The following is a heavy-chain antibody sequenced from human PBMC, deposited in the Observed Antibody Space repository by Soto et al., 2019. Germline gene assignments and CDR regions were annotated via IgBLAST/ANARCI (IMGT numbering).Heavy chain of an antibody. Sequence: QVQLVQSGAEVKKPGASVKVSCKASGYTFTNYGFTWVRQAPGQGLEWMGWISAYNGNTNYAQKLQGRVTMTTDTSTSTADMELRGLTSDDTAVYYCARDLYYYGSGTYSGGYWGQGTLVTVSS. D-gene: IGHD3-10*01. CDR3: ARDLYYYGSGTYSGGY. J-gene: IGHJ4*02. CDR1: GYTFTNYG. V-gene: IGHV1-18*01. CDR2: ISAYNGNT.